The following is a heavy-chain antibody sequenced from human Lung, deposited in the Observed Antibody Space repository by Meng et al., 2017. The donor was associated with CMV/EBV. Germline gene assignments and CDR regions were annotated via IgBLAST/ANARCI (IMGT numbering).Heavy chain of an antibody. V-gene: IGHV3-13*01. CDR1: GFTFSSYD. CDR3: ARGSSWFGESADAFDI. D-gene: IGHD3-10*01. CDR2: IDNGGDT. Sequence: LTXAASGFTFSSYDMHWVRQAPGKGLEWVSSIDNGGDTYYSGSVKGRFTISREDVKNSLYLQMNSLRAGDTAVYYCARGSSWFGESADAFDIWGQGKXV. J-gene: IGHJ3*02.